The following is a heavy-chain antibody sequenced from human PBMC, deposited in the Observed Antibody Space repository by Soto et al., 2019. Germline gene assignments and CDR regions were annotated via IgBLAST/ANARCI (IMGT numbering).Heavy chain of an antibody. J-gene: IGHJ6*02. D-gene: IGHD3-3*01. V-gene: IGHV3-33*01. CDR1: GFTFSSYG. CDR2: IWYDGSNK. CDR3: ARYGFWSGYDAGYYGMDV. Sequence: QVQLVESGGGVVQPGRSLRLSCAASGFTFSSYGMHWVRQAPGKGLEWVAVIWYDGSNKYYAASGKGRFTISRDNSKNTLYLQMNSLRAEDTAVYYCARYGFWSGYDAGYYGMDVWGQGTTVTVSS.